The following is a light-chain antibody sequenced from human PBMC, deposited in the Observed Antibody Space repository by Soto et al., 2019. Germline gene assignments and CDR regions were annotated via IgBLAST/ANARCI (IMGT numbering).Light chain of an antibody. CDR2: DVS. CDR3: CSYAGSTTLYV. V-gene: IGLV2-14*01. Sequence: QSALTQPASVSGSPGQSITISCTGTSSDVGGYSYVSWYQQLPGKAPKLMIYDVSDRPSGVSNRFSGSKSGNTASLTISGLQAEDEADYYCCSYAGSTTLYVFGTGTKVTVL. CDR1: SSDVGGYSY. J-gene: IGLJ1*01.